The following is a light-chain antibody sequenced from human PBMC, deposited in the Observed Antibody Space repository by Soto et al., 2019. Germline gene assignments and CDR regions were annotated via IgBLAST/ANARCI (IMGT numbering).Light chain of an antibody. Sequence: EIVMTQSPATLSVSPGERATLSCRASQSVSSNLAWYQQKPGQAPRLLIYGASTRPTGIPARFSGSGSGTEFTLTISSLQSEDFAVYYRQHYNNWPRTFGQGTKVEIK. V-gene: IGKV3-15*01. CDR1: QSVSSN. CDR2: GAS. CDR3: QHYNNWPRT. J-gene: IGKJ1*01.